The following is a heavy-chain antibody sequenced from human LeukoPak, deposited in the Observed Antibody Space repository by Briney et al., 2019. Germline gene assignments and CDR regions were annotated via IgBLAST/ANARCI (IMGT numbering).Heavy chain of an antibody. J-gene: IGHJ1*01. CDR2: IYPGDSDT. CDR1: GYSFTSYW. CDR3: ARLPRPYYYYDSSGYRSEYFQH. V-gene: IGHV5-51*01. Sequence: KDGESLKISCKCSGYSFTSYWIGWVRQMPGKGLEWMGIIYPGDSDTRYSPSFQGQVTISADKSISTAYLQWSSLKASDTAMYYCARLPRPYYYYDSSGYRSEYFQHWGQGTLVTVSS. D-gene: IGHD3-22*01.